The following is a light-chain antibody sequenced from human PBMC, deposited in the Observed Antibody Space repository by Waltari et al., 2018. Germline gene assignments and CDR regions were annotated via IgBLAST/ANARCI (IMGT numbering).Light chain of an antibody. Sequence: QSVLTQPPSVSGAPGQRVTISCPGSSSNIGAGYDVHWYQQIPGTAPKLLILSPTNRPSGVPARFSASKSETAASLAITGLQTEDEADYYCQSYDATLGGSLFGGGTKVTVL. V-gene: IGLV1-40*01. CDR2: SPT. CDR1: SSNIGAGYD. J-gene: IGLJ2*01. CDR3: QSYDATLGGSL.